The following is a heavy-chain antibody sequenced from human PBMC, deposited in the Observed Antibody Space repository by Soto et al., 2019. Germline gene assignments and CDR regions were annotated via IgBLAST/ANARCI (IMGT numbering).Heavy chain of an antibody. CDR1: GFTVSSNY. J-gene: IGHJ6*02. CDR2: IYSGGST. D-gene: IGHD3-10*01. Sequence: PGGSLRLSCAASGFTVSSNYMSWVRQAPGKGLEWVSVIYSGGSTYYADSVKGRFTISRDNSKNTLYLQMNSLRAEDTAVYYCASTMVRGVTRYYYYYGMDVWGQGTTVTVS. CDR3: ASTMVRGVTRYYYYYGMDV. V-gene: IGHV3-53*01.